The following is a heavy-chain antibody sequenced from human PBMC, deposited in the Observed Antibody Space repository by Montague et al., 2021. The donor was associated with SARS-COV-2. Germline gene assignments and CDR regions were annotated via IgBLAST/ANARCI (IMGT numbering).Heavy chain of an antibody. Sequence: SETLSLTCTVSGGSISSSCYYWGWIRQPPGKGLEWIGSIYYSGSTYCNPSLKRRVTISVNTSKNQFSLKLSAVTAADTAVYSCARGLVGCFDTWGQGTLVTVSS. D-gene: IGHD3/OR15-3a*01. J-gene: IGHJ5*02. CDR2: IYYSGST. CDR1: GGSISSSCYY. V-gene: IGHV4-39*01. CDR3: ARGLVGCFDT.